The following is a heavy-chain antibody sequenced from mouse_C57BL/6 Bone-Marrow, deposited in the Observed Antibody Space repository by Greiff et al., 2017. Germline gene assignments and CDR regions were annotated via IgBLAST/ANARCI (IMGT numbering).Heavy chain of an antibody. J-gene: IGHJ2*01. Sequence: VQLKQPGAELVMPGASVKLSCKASGYTFTSYWMHWVKQRPGQGLEWIGEIDPSDSYTNYNQKFKGKATLTVDTSSSTAYMQLSSLTSEDSAVXYCARDGYYYFDYWGQGTTLTVSS. V-gene: IGHV1-69*01. CDR2: IDPSDSYT. D-gene: IGHD2-3*01. CDR1: GYTFTSYW. CDR3: ARDGYYYFDY.